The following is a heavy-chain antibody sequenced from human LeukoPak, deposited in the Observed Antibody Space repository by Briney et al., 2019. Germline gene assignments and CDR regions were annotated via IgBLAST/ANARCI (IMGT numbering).Heavy chain of an antibody. Sequence: GGSLRLSCAASGFTFSDYAMSWVRQAPGKGLEWVSTISGSGGTTYYADSVKGRFTISRDNSKNTLYLQMNSLRAEDTAVYYCASAYCGGDCPGSFDYWGQGTLVTVSS. V-gene: IGHV3-23*01. J-gene: IGHJ4*02. CDR3: ASAYCGGDCPGSFDY. CDR1: GFTFSDYA. D-gene: IGHD2-21*02. CDR2: ISGSGGTT.